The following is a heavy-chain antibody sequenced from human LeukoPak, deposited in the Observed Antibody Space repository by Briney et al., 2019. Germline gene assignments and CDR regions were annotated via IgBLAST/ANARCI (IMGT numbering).Heavy chain of an antibody. V-gene: IGHV3-30*03. CDR2: ISYDGTKR. D-gene: IGHD6-19*01. CDR3: ATTRGSGWTFDY. J-gene: IGHJ4*02. CDR1: GFTFSTYG. Sequence: GGSLRLTCEASGFTFSTYGFHWVRQAPGKGLEWVSFISYDGTKRDHADSVRGRFTISRENSKNTMYLQMNILRIEDTAVYYCATTRGSGWTFDYWGQGTLVPVSS.